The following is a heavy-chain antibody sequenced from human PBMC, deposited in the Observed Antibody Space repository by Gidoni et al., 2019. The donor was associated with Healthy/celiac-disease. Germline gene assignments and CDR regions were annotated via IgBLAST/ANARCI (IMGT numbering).Heavy chain of an antibody. Sequence: QVQLVQSGAEVKKPGASVNVSCKASGYTFTSYGISWVRQAPGQGLEWRGWISAYNGNTNYAQKLQGRVTMTTDTSTSTAYMELRSLRSDDTAVYYCARVSVDFWSGYYQSFYYYYGMDVWGQGTTVTVSS. CDR1: GYTFTSYG. V-gene: IGHV1-18*01. J-gene: IGHJ6*02. CDR2: ISAYNGNT. CDR3: ARVSVDFWSGYYQSFYYYYGMDV. D-gene: IGHD3-3*01.